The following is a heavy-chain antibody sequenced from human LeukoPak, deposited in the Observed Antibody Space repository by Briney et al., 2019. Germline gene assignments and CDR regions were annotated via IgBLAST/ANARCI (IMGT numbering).Heavy chain of an antibody. CDR1: GGSISSSSYY. V-gene: IGHV4-39*07. Sequence: SETLSLTCTVSGGSISSSSYYWGWIRQPPGKGLEWIGSIYYTGSTYYNPSLKSRVTISIDTSKNQFSLKLSSVTAADTAVYYCARGVQYYYDSSGFFDYWGQGTLVTVSS. CDR3: ARGVQYYYDSSGFFDY. J-gene: IGHJ4*02. CDR2: IYYTGST. D-gene: IGHD3-22*01.